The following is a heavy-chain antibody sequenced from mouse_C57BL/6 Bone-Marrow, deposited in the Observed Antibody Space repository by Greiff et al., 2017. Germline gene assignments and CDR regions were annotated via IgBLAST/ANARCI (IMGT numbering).Heavy chain of an antibody. J-gene: IGHJ3*01. CDR2: INPNNGGT. Sequence: EVQLQQSGPELVKPGASVKISCKASGYTFTDYYMNWVKQSHGKSLEWIGDINPNNGGTSYNQKFKGKATLTVDKSSSTAYMELRSLTSEDSAVYYYAICPIYDGYFQCAYWGQGTLVTVSA. CDR3: AICPIYDGYFQCAY. D-gene: IGHD2-3*01. V-gene: IGHV1-26*01. CDR1: GYTFTDYY.